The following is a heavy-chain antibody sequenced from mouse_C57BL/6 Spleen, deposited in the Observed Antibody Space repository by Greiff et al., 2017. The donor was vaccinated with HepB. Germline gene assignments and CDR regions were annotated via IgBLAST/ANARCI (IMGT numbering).Heavy chain of an antibody. Sequence: QVQLQQSGAELARPGASVKLSCKASGYTFTSYGISWVKQRTGQGLEWIGEIYPRSGNTYYNEKFKGKATLTADKSSSTAYTELRSLTSEDSAVYFCARYDYYASMDYWGQGTSVTVSS. V-gene: IGHV1-81*01. CDR2: IYPRSGNT. D-gene: IGHD1-1*01. J-gene: IGHJ4*01. CDR3: ARYDYYASMDY. CDR1: GYTFTSYG.